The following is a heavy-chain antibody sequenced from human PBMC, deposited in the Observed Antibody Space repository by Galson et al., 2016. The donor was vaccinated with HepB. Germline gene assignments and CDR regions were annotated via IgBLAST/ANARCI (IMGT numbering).Heavy chain of an antibody. V-gene: IGHV3-64D*06. CDR2: ISSSGDST. CDR1: GFTFSSYA. J-gene: IGHJ4*02. CDR3: ARVRSSWYYFDY. Sequence: SLRLSCAASGFTFSSYAMHWVRQAPGKGVEYVSSISSSGDSTYYTDSVKGRFTISRDNSKNTLNLQMSSLRAEDTAVYYCARVRSSWYYFDYWGQGTLVTVSS. D-gene: IGHD6-13*01.